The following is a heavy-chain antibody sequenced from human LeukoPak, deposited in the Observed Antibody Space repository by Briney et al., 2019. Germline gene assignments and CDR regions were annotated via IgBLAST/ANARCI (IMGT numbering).Heavy chain of an antibody. Sequence: PSETLPLTCTVSGGSISSSRYYCTWIRQPPEMGLEWIANIYYSGTTYYNPSLKSRVTISIDTSKNQFSLRLSSVTAADTAVYYCVSSPVDSIVIVGRSPYFDYWGQGALVTVSS. J-gene: IGHJ4*02. V-gene: IGHV4-39*01. CDR1: GGSISSSRYY. D-gene: IGHD3-22*01. CDR3: VSSPVDSIVIVGRSPYFDY. CDR2: IYYSGTT.